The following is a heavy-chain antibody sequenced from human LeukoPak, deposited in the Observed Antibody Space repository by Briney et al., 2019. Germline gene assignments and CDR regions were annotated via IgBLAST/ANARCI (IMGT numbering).Heavy chain of an antibody. J-gene: IGHJ3*02. CDR2: IIPILGIA. D-gene: IGHD3-10*01. V-gene: IGHV1-69*04. CDR3: AREGYYGSESYYPSAFDI. CDR1: VCSFSSYG. Sequence: ASVKVSCKSSVCSFSSYGISWVRQAPGPGLEWMGRIIPILGIANYAQKFQGRVTITADNSTSTAYMELSSLRSEDTAVYYCAREGYYGSESYYPSAFDIWGQGTMVTVSS.